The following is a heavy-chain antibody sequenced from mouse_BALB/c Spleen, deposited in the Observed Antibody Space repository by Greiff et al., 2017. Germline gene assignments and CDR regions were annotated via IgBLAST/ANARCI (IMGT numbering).Heavy chain of an antibody. J-gene: IGHJ1*01. CDR2: IYYSGTI. CDR3: AREGNYWYFDV. CDR1: GISITTGNYR. V-gene: IGHV3-5*02. Sequence: EVQLQESGPGLVKPSQTVSLTCTVTGISITTGNYRWSWIRQFPGNKLEWIGYIYYSGTITYNPSLTSRTTITRDTSKNQFFLEMNSLTAEDTATYYCAREGNYWYFDVWGAGTTVTVSS. D-gene: IGHD2-1*01.